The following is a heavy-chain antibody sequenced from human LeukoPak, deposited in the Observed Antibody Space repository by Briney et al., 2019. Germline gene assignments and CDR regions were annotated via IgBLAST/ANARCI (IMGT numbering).Heavy chain of an antibody. CDR3: ARGSGNYYFDH. CDR1: GFTFSSCW. D-gene: IGHD1-26*01. J-gene: IGHJ4*02. Sequence: GGSLRLSCAASGFTFSSCWMHWVRQSPGGGLVWVSGMNTDGTNTRIADSAKGRFTISRDNAKNTVYLQMNSLRPEDMAVYYCARGSGNYYFDHWGQGTLVTVSS. V-gene: IGHV3-74*01. CDR2: MNTDGTNT.